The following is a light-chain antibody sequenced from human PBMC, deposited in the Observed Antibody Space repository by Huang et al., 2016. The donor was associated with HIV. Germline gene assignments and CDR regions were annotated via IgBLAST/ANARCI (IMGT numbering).Light chain of an antibody. CDR2: DAS. J-gene: IGKJ2*01. Sequence: EIVLTQSPATLSVSPGERATLSCRASQSVRSNLAWYQQKPGQAPRLLIYDASTRATGVPDRISGSGSGTEFTLTISSLQSEDFAVYYCQQYTNWLRYTFGQGTKLEIK. V-gene: IGKV3-15*01. CDR3: QQYTNWLRYT. CDR1: QSVRSN.